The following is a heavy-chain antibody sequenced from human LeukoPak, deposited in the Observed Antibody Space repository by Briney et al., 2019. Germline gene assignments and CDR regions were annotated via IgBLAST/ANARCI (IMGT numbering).Heavy chain of an antibody. D-gene: IGHD3-3*01. CDR2: IKSKTDGGTT. CDR1: GFTFSNAW. Sequence: GGSLRLSCAASGFTFSNAWMSWVRQAPGKGLERVGRIKSKTDGGTTDYAAPVKGRFTISRDDSKNTLYLQMNSLKTEDTAVYYCTTENYYDFWSGYYRWVGYWGQGTLVTVSS. V-gene: IGHV3-15*01. CDR3: TTENYYDFWSGYYRWVGY. J-gene: IGHJ4*02.